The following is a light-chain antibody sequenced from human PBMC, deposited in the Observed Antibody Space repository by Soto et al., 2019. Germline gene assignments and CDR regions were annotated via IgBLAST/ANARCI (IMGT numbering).Light chain of an antibody. CDR3: SSYGGNNNYV. Sequence: QSVLTQPPSATGSPGQSVTIPCTGTSXDLGGYDYVSWYQHHPGKAPKLIIYEVSERPSVVPDRFSGSTSGNTASLTVSGLQAEDEADYYCSSYGGNNNYVFGTGTKGTVL. V-gene: IGLV2-8*01. CDR1: SXDLGGYDY. J-gene: IGLJ1*01. CDR2: EVS.